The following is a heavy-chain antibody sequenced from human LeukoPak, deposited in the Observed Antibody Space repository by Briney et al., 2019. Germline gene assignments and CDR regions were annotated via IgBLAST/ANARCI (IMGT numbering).Heavy chain of an antibody. J-gene: IGHJ5*02. Sequence: SETLSLTCTVSGGSISSSSYYWGWIRQPPGKGLEWIGSIYYSGSTYYNPSLKSRVTISVDTSKNQFSLKLSSVTAADTAVYYCARDTGRYHNWFDPWGQGTLVTVSS. V-gene: IGHV4-39*07. D-gene: IGHD6-19*01. CDR1: GGSISSSSYY. CDR2: IYYSGST. CDR3: ARDTGRYHNWFDP.